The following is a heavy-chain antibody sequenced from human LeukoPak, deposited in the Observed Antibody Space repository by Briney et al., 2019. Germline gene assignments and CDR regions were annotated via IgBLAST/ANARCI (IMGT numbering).Heavy chain of an antibody. Sequence: GGSLRLSCAASGFTFSSYAMSWVRQAPGKGLEWVSAISGGGGTTYYADSVKGRFTISRDNSKNTLYLQMNSLRAEDTAAYYCAKDNPPSSGWYWGQGTLVTVSS. CDR1: GFTFSSYA. V-gene: IGHV3-23*01. J-gene: IGHJ4*02. D-gene: IGHD6-19*01. CDR3: AKDNPPSSGWY. CDR2: ISGGGGTT.